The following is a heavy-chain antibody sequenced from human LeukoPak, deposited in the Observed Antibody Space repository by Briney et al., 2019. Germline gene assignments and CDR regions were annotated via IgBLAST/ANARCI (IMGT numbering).Heavy chain of an antibody. CDR3: IRDSSSSFDY. J-gene: IGHJ4*02. CDR1: GFTFSSYG. Sequence: GGSLRLSCAASGFTFSSYGMHWVRQAPGKGLVWVSLINSDGSNTGYADSVKGRFTISRDNAKNMVYLQMNSLRAEDTAVYYCIRDSSSSFDYWGQGTLVTVSS. V-gene: IGHV3-74*01. D-gene: IGHD6-13*01. CDR2: INSDGSNT.